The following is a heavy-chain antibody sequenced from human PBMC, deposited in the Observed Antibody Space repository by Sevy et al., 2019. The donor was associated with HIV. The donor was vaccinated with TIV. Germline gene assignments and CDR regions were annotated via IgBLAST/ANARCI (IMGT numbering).Heavy chain of an antibody. CDR2: ISYDGSNK. Sequence: GGSLRLSCAASGFTFSSYPMHWVRQALGKGLEWVAVISYDGSNKYYADSVKGRLTISRDNSKNTLYVQMNSLRAEDTAVFYCGRDREMGNYYDSSGSIDYWGQGTLVTVSS. V-gene: IGHV3-30*04. D-gene: IGHD3-22*01. J-gene: IGHJ4*02. CDR1: GFTFSSYP. CDR3: GRDREMGNYYDSSGSIDY.